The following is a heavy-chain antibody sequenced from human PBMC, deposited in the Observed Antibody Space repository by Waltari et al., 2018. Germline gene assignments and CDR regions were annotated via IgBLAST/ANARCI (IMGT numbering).Heavy chain of an antibody. D-gene: IGHD3-22*01. Sequence: EVQLVESGGGLVQPGGSLRLSCAASGFTFSSYWMSWVRQAPGKGLEWVANIKQDGSEKDYVDSVKGRFTISRDNAKNSLYLQMNSLRAEDTAVYYCARGVVVTRYYFDYWGQGTLVTVSS. CDR1: GFTFSSYW. J-gene: IGHJ4*02. V-gene: IGHV3-7*01. CDR3: ARGVVVTRYYFDY. CDR2: IKQDGSEK.